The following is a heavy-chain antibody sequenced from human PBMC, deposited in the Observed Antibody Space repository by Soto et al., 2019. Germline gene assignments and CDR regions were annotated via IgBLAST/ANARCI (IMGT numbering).Heavy chain of an antibody. J-gene: IGHJ6*03. V-gene: IGHV3-74*01. CDR1: GFTFSSFW. D-gene: IGHD2-2*01. CDR2: INSDGSST. Sequence: GVSLRLPCAASGFTFSSFWMRWIRQAPGKGLVWVSRINSDGSSTSYADSVKGRFTISRDNAKNTLYLQMNSLRAEDTAVYYCARGSSVYYYYYMDVWGKGTTVTVSS. CDR3: ARGSSVYYYYYMDV.